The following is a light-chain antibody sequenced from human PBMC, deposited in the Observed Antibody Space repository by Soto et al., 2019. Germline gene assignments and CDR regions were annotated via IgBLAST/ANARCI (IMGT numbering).Light chain of an antibody. V-gene: IGLV2-14*01. CDR1: SSDVGDYNY. Sequence: QSVLTQPASVSRSPGQSITISCTGTSSDVGDYNYVSWYQQHPGKAPKLMIYDVSSRPSGVSNRFSGAKSGNTASLTISGLQTEDEADYYCSSYTSSSTPYVFGTGTKVTVL. CDR3: SSYTSSSTPYV. CDR2: DVS. J-gene: IGLJ1*01.